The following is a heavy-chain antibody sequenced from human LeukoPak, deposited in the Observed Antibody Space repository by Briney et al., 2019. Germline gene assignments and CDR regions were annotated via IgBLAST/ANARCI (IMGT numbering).Heavy chain of an antibody. CDR1: GGSISSSTYY. D-gene: IGHD6-6*01. J-gene: IGHJ4*02. Sequence: SETLSLTCTVSGGSISSSTYYWGWLRQPPGTGLEWLGSIFYSGRTYYNPSLKSRVTMSVDTSKNQFSLIYSSVNAADTAVYSCAIDILASSLAAPYYWGEGTLVTVSS. CDR3: AIDILASSLAAPYY. CDR2: IFYSGRT. V-gene: IGHV4-39*07.